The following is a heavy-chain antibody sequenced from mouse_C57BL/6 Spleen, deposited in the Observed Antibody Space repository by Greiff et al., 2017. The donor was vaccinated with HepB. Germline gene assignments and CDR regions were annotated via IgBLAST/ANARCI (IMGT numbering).Heavy chain of an antibody. CDR2: ISSGSSTI. CDR3: ARRGYGRSYGYFDV. Sequence: EVMLVESGGGLVKPGGSLKLSCAASGFTFSDYGMHWVRQAPEKGLEWVAYISSGSSTIYYADTVKGRFTMSRDNAKNTLFLQMTRLRSEDTAMYYCARRGYGRSYGYFDVWGTGTTVTVSS. D-gene: IGHD1-1*01. J-gene: IGHJ1*03. V-gene: IGHV5-17*01. CDR1: GFTFSDYG.